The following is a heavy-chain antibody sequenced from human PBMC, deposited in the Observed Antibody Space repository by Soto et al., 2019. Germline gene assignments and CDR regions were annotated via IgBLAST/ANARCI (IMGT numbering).Heavy chain of an antibody. V-gene: IGHV1-46*01. CDR1: GYTFTSYY. D-gene: IGHD2-15*01. CDR2: INPSGGST. J-gene: IGHJ5*02. Sequence: ASVKVSCKASGYTFTSYYMHWVRQAPGQGLEWMGIINPSGGSTSYAQKFQGRVTMTRDTSTSTVYMELSSLRSEDTAVYYCARGGDCSGGSCYNWFDPWGQGTLVTVSS. CDR3: ARGGDCSGGSCYNWFDP.